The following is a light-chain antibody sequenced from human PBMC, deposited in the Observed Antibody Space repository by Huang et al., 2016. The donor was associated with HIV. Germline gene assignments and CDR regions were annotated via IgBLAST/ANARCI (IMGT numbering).Light chain of an antibody. J-gene: IGKJ4*01. CDR3: QQRTSWPLT. Sequence: EIVLTQSPATLSLSPGERATLSCRASQSVSNSLVWYQQKPGQPPRLLIYDASNRATGIPARFSGSGSGTNFTLTISSLEPEDFAVYYCQQRTSWPLTFGGGTKVEVK. CDR1: QSVSNS. V-gene: IGKV3-11*01. CDR2: DAS.